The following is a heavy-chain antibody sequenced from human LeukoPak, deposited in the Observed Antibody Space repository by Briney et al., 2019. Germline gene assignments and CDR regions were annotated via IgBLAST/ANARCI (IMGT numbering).Heavy chain of an antibody. CDR2: ISNSGSTM. J-gene: IGHJ5*02. Sequence: GGSLRLSCAASGFTFSSFDMNWVRQAPGKGLEWLSYISNSGSTMYYADSVKGRFTVSRDNAKNSLYLQMNSLRAEDTAVFYCARYYYGSGTSFDPWGQGTLVTVSS. V-gene: IGHV3-48*03. CDR3: ARYYYGSGTSFDP. CDR1: GFTFSSFD. D-gene: IGHD3-10*01.